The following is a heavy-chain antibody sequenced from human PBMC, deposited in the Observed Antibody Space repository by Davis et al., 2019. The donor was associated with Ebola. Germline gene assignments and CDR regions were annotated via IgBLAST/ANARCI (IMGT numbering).Heavy chain of an antibody. V-gene: IGHV4-59*01. CDR2: IYYSGST. CDR3: ARASLWSGYYTHVGWFDP. CDR1: GGSISSYY. J-gene: IGHJ5*02. Sequence: MPSETLSLTCTVSGGSISSYYWSWIRQPPGKGLEWIGYIYYSGSTNYNPSLKSRVTISVDTSKNQFSLKLSSVTAADTAVYYCARASLWSGYYTHVGWFDPWGQGTLVTVSS. D-gene: IGHD3-3*01.